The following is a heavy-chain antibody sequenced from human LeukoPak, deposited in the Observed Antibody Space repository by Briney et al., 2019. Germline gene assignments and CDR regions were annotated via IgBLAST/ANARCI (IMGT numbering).Heavy chain of an antibody. CDR3: AKDSPVCTY. J-gene: IGHJ4*02. V-gene: IGHV3-23*01. CDR2: ISGGADST. D-gene: IGHD2-8*01. CDR1: GFSFSDYT. Sequence: PGGSLRLSCAASGFSFSDYTVDWVRQAPGKGLEWVSAISGGADSTYYADSVKGRFTISRDSSKNTLYLQMDSLRAEDTAIYYCAKDSPVCTYWGQGTLVTVSS.